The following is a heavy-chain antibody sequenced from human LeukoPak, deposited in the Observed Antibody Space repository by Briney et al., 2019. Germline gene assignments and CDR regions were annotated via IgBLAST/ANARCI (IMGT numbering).Heavy chain of an antibody. V-gene: IGHV4-30-4*08. CDR1: GGSISSGDYY. D-gene: IGHD5-18*01. Sequence: PSQTLSLTCTVSGGSISSGDYYWSWIRQPPGKGLEWIGDIYYSGSTYYNPSLKRRVTISVATSKNQFSLKLSFVTAADTAVYYCARDSSDTAMVTSDAFDIWGQGRMVTVSS. CDR3: ARDSSDTAMVTSDAFDI. CDR2: IYYSGST. J-gene: IGHJ3*02.